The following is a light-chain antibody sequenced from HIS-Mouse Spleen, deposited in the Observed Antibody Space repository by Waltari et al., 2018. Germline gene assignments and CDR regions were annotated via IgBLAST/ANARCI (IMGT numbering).Light chain of an antibody. CDR1: SSNIGSNY. V-gene: IGLV1-47*01. Sequence: QSVLTQPPSASGTPGQRVTISCSGSSSNIGSNYVYWYQQLPGTAPKLLCYRNNQRPQVVPDRVSGSKSGTSASLAISGLRSEDEADYYCAAWDDSLSGPVFGGGTKLTVL. CDR2: RNN. CDR3: AAWDDSLSGPV. J-gene: IGLJ2*01.